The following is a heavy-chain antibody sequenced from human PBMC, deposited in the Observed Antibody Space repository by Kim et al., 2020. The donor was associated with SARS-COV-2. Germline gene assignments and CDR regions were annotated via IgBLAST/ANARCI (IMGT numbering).Heavy chain of an antibody. J-gene: IGHJ4*02. V-gene: IGHV1-46*01. Sequence: ASVKVSCKASGYTFTSYYMHWVRQAPGQGLEWMGIINPSGGSTSYAQKFQGRVTMTRDTSTSTVYMELSSLRSEDTAVYYCAREIKQQLAVGGLDYWGQGTLVTVSS. CDR2: INPSGGST. CDR1: GYTFTSYY. CDR3: AREIKQQLAVGGLDY. D-gene: IGHD6-13*01.